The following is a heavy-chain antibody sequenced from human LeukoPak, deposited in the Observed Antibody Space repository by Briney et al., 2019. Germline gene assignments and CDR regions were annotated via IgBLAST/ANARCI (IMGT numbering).Heavy chain of an antibody. J-gene: IGHJ3*02. CDR2: ISGGGGST. Sequence: GGSPRLSRGGSGIHLWPLGIKWGRQGPGEGLGWVSTISGGGGSTYYADSAKGRFTISRDNSKNTLYLQMSSLRAEDTAIYYCAKEYYYDSSGSYRAGDAFVIWGQGTRVTVSS. CDR1: GIHLWPLG. D-gene: IGHD3-22*01. CDR3: AKEYYYDSSGSYRAGDAFVI. V-gene: IGHV3-23*01.